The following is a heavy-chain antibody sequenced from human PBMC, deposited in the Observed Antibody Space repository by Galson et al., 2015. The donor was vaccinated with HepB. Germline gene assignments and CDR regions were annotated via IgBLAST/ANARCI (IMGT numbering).Heavy chain of an antibody. V-gene: IGHV3-21*01. CDR2: ISNTNNYI. CDR1: GFTLSSYT. Sequence: SLRLSCAASGFTLSSYTMHWVRQAPGKGLEWVSSISNTNNYIYYGDSVKGRFTISRDNAKNSLFLQMNSLRAGDTALYYCAREEAAAGTGFDFWGQGTLVTVSS. J-gene: IGHJ4*02. D-gene: IGHD6-13*01. CDR3: AREEAAAGTGFDF.